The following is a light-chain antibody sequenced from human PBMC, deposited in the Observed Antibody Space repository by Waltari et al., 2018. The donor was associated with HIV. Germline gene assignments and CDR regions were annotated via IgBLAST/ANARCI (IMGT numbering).Light chain of an antibody. CDR3: TSYEGKNNLV. Sequence: QSALTQPPSASGSPGQSVTISCTGTSTDVPTYNYVSWYQQHPGEAPKILIYEVNQRPSGVPDRFSGSKSGTPASLTVSGRRADDEADYYCTSYEGKNNLVFGGGTKLTVL. V-gene: IGLV2-8*01. CDR1: STDVPTYNY. CDR2: EVN. J-gene: IGLJ2*01.